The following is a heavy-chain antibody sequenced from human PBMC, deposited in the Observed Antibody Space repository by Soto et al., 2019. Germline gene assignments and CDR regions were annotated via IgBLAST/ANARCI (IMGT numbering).Heavy chain of an antibody. J-gene: IGHJ4*02. V-gene: IGHV2-5*01. CDR1: GFSLTTTGVG. CDR3: SRYDSSGYFSHFDS. Sequence: QIALQESGPTVVKPTQTLTLTCTFSGFSLTTTGVGVGWIRHAPGKALEWLAMVYWNDERRYSPSLKSRLTITQDTSKNQVVLTMTCMDPVDTATYFCSRYDSSGYFSHFDSWGQGTLVTVSS. CDR2: VYWNDER. D-gene: IGHD3-22*01.